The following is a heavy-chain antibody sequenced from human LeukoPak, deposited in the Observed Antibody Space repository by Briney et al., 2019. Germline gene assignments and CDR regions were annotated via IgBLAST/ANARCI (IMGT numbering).Heavy chain of an antibody. J-gene: IGHJ3*02. CDR3: ARVATMVRVPLDALDI. Sequence: GGSLRLSCAISGFTFSGCELTWVRQAPGKGLEWISYISRSGNTIYYADSVKGRSTTSRDNAKNSLYLQMNSLRVEDTAVYYCARVATMVRVPLDALDIWGQGTMVSVSS. V-gene: IGHV3-48*03. D-gene: IGHD3-10*01. CDR2: ISRSGNTI. CDR1: GFTFSGCE.